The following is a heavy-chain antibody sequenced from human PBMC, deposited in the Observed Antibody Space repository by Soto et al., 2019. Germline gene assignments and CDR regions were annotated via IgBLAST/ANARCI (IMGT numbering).Heavy chain of an antibody. CDR3: AREVYGDSSYFDY. CDR1: Y. D-gene: IGHD4-17*01. CDR2: IYYSGST. Sequence: YWSWIRQPPGKGLEWIGYIYYSGSTYYNPSLKSRVTISVDTSKNQFSLKLSSVTAADTAVYYCAREVYGDSSYFDYWGQGTLVTVSS. J-gene: IGHJ4*02. V-gene: IGHV4-30-4*01.